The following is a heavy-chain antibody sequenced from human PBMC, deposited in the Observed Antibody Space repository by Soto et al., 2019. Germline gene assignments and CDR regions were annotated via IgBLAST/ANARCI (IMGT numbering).Heavy chain of an antibody. D-gene: IGHD3-10*01. Sequence: QVQLMQSGAEVKKPGASVKVSCKASGYIFTSNAIHWVRQAPGQRREWMGWMNAATGTTEFSQKFQGRVTVTRDTSDRIAYMELSSLRSEETAIYYCARGDHSGSYRFDYWGQGTLVTVSS. J-gene: IGHJ4*02. V-gene: IGHV1-3*01. CDR3: ARGDHSGSYRFDY. CDR2: MNAATGTT. CDR1: GYIFTSNA.